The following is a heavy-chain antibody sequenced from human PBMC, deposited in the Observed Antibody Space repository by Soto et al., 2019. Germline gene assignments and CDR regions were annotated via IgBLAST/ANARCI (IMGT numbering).Heavy chain of an antibody. J-gene: IGHJ5*02. Sequence: SETLSLTCTVSGGSISSGDYYWSWIRQPPGKGLEWIGYIYYSGSTYYNPSLKSRVTISVDTSKNQFSLKLSSVTAADTAVYYCARGGYYDILTGHRDLNWFDLWGQGTLVTVSS. D-gene: IGHD3-9*01. CDR1: GGSISSGDYY. CDR3: ARGGYYDILTGHRDLNWFDL. CDR2: IYYSGST. V-gene: IGHV4-30-4*01.